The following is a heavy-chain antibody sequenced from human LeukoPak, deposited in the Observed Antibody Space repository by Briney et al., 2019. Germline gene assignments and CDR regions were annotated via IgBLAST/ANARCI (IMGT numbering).Heavy chain of an antibody. Sequence: TTSETLSLTCTVSGGSISSSSYYWGWIRQPPGKGLEWIGSIYYSGSTYYNPSLKSRVTISVDTSKNQFSLKLSSVTAADTAVYYCARHGYSSSNWGQGTLVTVSS. CDR3: ARHGYSSSN. CDR2: IYYSGST. J-gene: IGHJ4*02. CDR1: GGSISSSSYY. V-gene: IGHV4-39*01. D-gene: IGHD6-13*01.